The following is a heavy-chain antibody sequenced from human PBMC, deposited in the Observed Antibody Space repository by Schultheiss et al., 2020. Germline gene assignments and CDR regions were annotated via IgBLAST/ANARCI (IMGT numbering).Heavy chain of an antibody. CDR3: ARDARIAARYFDY. D-gene: IGHD6-6*01. CDR2: IKQDGSEK. J-gene: IGHJ4*02. V-gene: IGHV3-7*01. CDR1: GFTFSSYW. Sequence: GASLRLSCAASGFTFSSYWMSWVRQAPGKGLEWVANIKQDGSEKYYVDSVRGRFTISRDTSKNTLHLQMDGLRTEDTAVYYCARDARIAARYFDYWGQGTLVTVS.